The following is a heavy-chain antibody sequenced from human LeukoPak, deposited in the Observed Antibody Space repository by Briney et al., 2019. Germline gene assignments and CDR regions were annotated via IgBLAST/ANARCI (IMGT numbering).Heavy chain of an antibody. CDR3: ARDPEWELRSSYYYYGMDV. CDR2: TSAYNGNT. V-gene: IGHV1-18*01. Sequence: ASVKVSRKASGYTFTSYGISWVRQAPGQGLEWMGCTSAYNGNTNYAQKLQGRVTMTTDTSTSTAYMELRSLRSDDTAVYYCARDPEWELRSSYYYYGMDVWGQGTTVTVSS. J-gene: IGHJ6*02. D-gene: IGHD1-26*01. CDR1: GYTFTSYG.